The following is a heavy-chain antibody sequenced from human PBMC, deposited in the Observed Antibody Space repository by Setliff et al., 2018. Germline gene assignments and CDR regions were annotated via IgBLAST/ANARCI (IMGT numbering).Heavy chain of an antibody. Sequence: LSLTCTVSGGSISSGGYYWSWIRQHPGKGLEWIGYVYYSGSTYYNPSLKSRVTISVDTSKNQFSLKLSSVTAADTAVYYCARVALVVVIRNAFDIWGQGTMVTVSS. J-gene: IGHJ3*02. D-gene: IGHD2-21*01. CDR1: GGSISSGGYY. CDR3: ARVALVVVIRNAFDI. CDR2: VYYSGST. V-gene: IGHV4-31*03.